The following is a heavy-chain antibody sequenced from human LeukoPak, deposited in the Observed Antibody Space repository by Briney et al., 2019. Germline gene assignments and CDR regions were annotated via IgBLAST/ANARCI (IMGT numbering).Heavy chain of an antibody. D-gene: IGHD3-22*01. Sequence: SETLSLTCTVSGVSIRSGSYYWSWMRQPAGKELEWIGRIYTSGTTNYNPSLKSRVTMSVDTSKNQFSLKLSSVTAADTAVYYCARDYDSSGYHYFDYWGQGTLVTVSS. CDR1: GVSIRSGSYY. J-gene: IGHJ4*02. V-gene: IGHV4-61*02. CDR2: IYTSGTT. CDR3: ARDYDSSGYHYFDY.